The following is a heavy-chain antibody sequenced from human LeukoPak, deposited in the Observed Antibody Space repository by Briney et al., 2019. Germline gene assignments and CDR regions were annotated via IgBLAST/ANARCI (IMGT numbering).Heavy chain of an antibody. CDR1: GFTVSSNY. Sequence: PGGSLRLSCAASGFTVSSNYMTWVRQAPGRGLDWVSVIYSGGGTYYADSVKDRFTISRDTSKNTLYLQMNSLKAEDTAVYYCARGGDTLIPYYWGQGTLVTVSS. CDR2: IYSGGGT. D-gene: IGHD3-22*01. J-gene: IGHJ4*02. CDR3: ARGGDTLIPYY. V-gene: IGHV3-53*01.